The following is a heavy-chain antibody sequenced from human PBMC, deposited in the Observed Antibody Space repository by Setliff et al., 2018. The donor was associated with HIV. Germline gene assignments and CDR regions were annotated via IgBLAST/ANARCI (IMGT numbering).Heavy chain of an antibody. D-gene: IGHD1-26*01. V-gene: IGHV3-20*04. Sequence: GWSLRLSCAASGFTFDDYSMSWVRQAPGKGLEWVSGISSNTDNIYYADSVTGRFTISRDNAKNSLFLQMNDLRPEDTAFYYCVKDGTPIGRYYQYFHVWGEGIMVTVSS. CDR1: GFTFDDYS. CDR2: ISSNTDNI. CDR3: VKDGTPIGRYYQYFHV. J-gene: IGHJ6*04.